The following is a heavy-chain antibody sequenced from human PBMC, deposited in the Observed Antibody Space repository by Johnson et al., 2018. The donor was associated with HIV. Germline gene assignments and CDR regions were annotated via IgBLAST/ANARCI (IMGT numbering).Heavy chain of an antibody. V-gene: IGHV3-66*02. Sequence: VQLVESGGGLVQPGGSLRLSCAASGFTVSSDYISWVRQAPGKGLEWVSVIYSGGSTYYADSVKGRFTISRDNSKNTLYLQMNSLRHEDTAVYYCTGGSFTDDAFDVWGLGTMVTVSS. CDR3: TGGSFTDDAFDV. J-gene: IGHJ3*01. CDR2: IYSGGST. CDR1: GFTVSSDY. D-gene: IGHD1-26*01.